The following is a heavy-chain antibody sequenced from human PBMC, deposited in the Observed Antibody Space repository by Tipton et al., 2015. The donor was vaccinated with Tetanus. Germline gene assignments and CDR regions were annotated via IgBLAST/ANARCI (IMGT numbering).Heavy chain of an antibody. V-gene: IGHV3-30*03. D-gene: IGHD3-16*01. CDR3: ARDYTSYYAYYGMDV. CDR2: ISNDASHI. CDR1: GYNFRNNG. Sequence: SLRLSCVASGYNFRNNGMHWVRQAPGKGLEWVAVISNDASHIYYADSVRGRFTMSRENNKNTVHLQMNSLRPDDTAVYYCARDYTSYYAYYGMDVWGQGTTVTVSS. J-gene: IGHJ6*02.